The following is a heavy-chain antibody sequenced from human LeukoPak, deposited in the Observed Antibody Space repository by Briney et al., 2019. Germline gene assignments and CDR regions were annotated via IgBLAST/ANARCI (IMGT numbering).Heavy chain of an antibody. CDR3: VRSGGSGTYYDGSFDY. D-gene: IGHD1-26*01. Sequence: KPSETLSLTCTVSGGSITSYYWSWIRQPAGKGLEWIGRIYTSGSTNYNPSLKSRVTMSVDTSNNQFSLKLSSVTAADTAVYYCVRSGGSGTYYDGSFDYWGQGTLVTVSS. CDR1: GGSITSYY. CDR2: IYTSGST. J-gene: IGHJ4*02. V-gene: IGHV4-4*07.